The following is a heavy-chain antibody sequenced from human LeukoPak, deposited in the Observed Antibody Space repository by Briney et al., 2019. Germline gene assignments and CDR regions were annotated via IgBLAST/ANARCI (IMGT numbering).Heavy chain of an antibody. V-gene: IGHV3-21*01. J-gene: IGHJ5*02. CDR1: GFTFSSYT. CDR3: ARAPVRGVMFRNWFDP. CDR2: ISTSSSYI. Sequence: GGSLRLSCAASGFTFSSYTMNWVRQAPGKGLEWVSSISTSSSYIYYADSVKGRFTISRDNAKNSLYLQMNSLRAEDTALYYCARAPVRGVMFRNWFDPWGQGTLVTVSS. D-gene: IGHD3-10*01.